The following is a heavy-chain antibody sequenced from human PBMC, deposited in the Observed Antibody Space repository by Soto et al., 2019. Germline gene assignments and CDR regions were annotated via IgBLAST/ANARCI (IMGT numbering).Heavy chain of an antibody. CDR2: IYPGDSDT. V-gene: IGHV5-51*01. CDR3: ANTPRESTVHVFDY. Sequence: GESLKISCKGSGSSFTSYWIGWVRQMPGKGLEWMGIIYPGDSDTRYSPSFQGQVTISADKSISTAYLQWSSRKASDTAMYYCANTPRESTVHVFDYWGQGTLVTVSS. CDR1: GSSFTSYW. J-gene: IGHJ4*02. D-gene: IGHD4-4*01.